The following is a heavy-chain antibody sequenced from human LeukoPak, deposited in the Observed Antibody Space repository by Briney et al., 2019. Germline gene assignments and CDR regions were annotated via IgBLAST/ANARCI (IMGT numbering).Heavy chain of an antibody. Sequence: SETLSLTCAVFGGSLNDHYWIWIRQPPGQGLEWIGEINHFGTTKYNSSLKSRVTISIDASKKQFSLKLNSVTAADTALYYCARGFNYMDVWGKGTTVTVSS. CDR3: ARGFNYMDV. V-gene: IGHV4-34*01. CDR2: INHFGTT. CDR1: GGSLNDHY. J-gene: IGHJ6*03.